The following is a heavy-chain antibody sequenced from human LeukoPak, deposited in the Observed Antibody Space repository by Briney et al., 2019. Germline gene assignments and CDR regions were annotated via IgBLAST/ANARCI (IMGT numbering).Heavy chain of an antibody. J-gene: IGHJ4*02. Sequence: GGSLRLSCAASGFAFSNYGMSWVRQSPGKGLEWVSYIGSGGGTISYADSVKGRFTISRDNAENSLYLQMNGLRDEDTAVYYCARYTNGFDYWGQGTLVTVCS. V-gene: IGHV3-48*02. CDR2: IGSGGGTI. D-gene: IGHD1-1*01. CDR1: GFAFSNYG. CDR3: ARYTNGFDY.